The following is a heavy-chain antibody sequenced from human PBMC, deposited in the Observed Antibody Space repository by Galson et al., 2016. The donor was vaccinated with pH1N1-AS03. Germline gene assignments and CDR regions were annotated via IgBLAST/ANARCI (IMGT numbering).Heavy chain of an antibody. CDR1: GFTFSNYI. CDR2: ISGGGGST. J-gene: IGHJ4*02. D-gene: IGHD3-10*01. Sequence: SLRLSCAASGFTFSNYIMNWVRQAPGKALEWVSAISGGGGSTYYADSVKGRFTISRDNSKNTLYLQMNSLRPDDTAVYFCARQIETGIWFLDYWGQGTLVTVSS. CDR3: ARQIETGIWFLDY. V-gene: IGHV3-23*01.